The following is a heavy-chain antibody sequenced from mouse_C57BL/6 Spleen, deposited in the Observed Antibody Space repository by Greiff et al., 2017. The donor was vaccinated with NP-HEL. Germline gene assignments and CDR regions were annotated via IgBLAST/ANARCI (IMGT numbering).Heavy chain of an antibody. CDR2: IDPSDSYT. CDR3: AGGNFFDY. Sequence: QVQLQQPGAELVKPGASVKLSCKASGCTFTSYWMQWVKQRPGQGLEWIGEIDPSDSYTNYNQKFKGKATLTVDTSSSTAYMQLSSLTSEDSAVYYCAGGNFFDYWGQGTTLTVSS. V-gene: IGHV1-50*01. D-gene: IGHD2-1*01. CDR1: GCTFTSYW. J-gene: IGHJ2*01.